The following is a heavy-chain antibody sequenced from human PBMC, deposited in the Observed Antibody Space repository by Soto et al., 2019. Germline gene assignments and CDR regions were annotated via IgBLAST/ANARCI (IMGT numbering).Heavy chain of an antibody. CDR3: ATSRERYCSGGSCYEFDP. CDR1: GGTFSSDA. Sequence: SVKVSCKASGGTFSSDAMSWVQQAAGQGLEWMGGIIPIFGTANYAQKFQGRVTITADESTSTAYMELSSLRSEDTAVYYCATSRERYCSGGSCYEFDPWGQGTQVTVSS. J-gene: IGHJ5*02. D-gene: IGHD2-15*01. CDR2: IIPIFGTA. V-gene: IGHV1-69*13.